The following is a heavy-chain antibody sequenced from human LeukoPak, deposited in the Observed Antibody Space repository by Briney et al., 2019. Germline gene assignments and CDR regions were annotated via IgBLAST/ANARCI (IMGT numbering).Heavy chain of an antibody. CDR3: ARGGGYSGYDPNDAFDI. V-gene: IGHV3-23*01. CDR2: ISGSGGST. CDR1: GFTFSSYA. D-gene: IGHD5-12*01. J-gene: IGHJ3*02. Sequence: GGSLRLSCAASGFTFSSYAMSWVRQAPGKGLEWVSAISGSGGSTYYADSVKGRFTISRDNSKNTLYLQMNSLRAEDTAVYYCARGGGYSGYDPNDAFDIWGQGTMVTVSS.